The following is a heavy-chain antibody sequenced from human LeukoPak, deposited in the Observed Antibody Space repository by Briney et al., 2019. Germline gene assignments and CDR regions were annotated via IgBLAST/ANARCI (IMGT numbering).Heavy chain of an antibody. Sequence: ASVKVSCKASGYTFTGYYMHWVRQAPGQGIEWMGWINPNSGGTNYAQKFQGRVTMTRDTSISTAYMELSRLRSDDTAVYYCARESLNEYYDFWSGYYTGSYYYYGMDVWGQGTTVTVSS. D-gene: IGHD3-3*01. J-gene: IGHJ6*02. CDR1: GYTFTGYY. CDR3: ARESLNEYYDFWSGYYTGSYYYYGMDV. CDR2: INPNSGGT. V-gene: IGHV1-2*02.